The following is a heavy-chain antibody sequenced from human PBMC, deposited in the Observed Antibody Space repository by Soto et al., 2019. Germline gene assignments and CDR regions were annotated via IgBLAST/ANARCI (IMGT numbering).Heavy chain of an antibody. J-gene: IGHJ5*02. CDR1: GFTFSSYA. CDR2: ISGSGGST. V-gene: IGHV3-23*01. Sequence: GGSLRLSCAASGFTFSSYAMSWVRQAPGKGLEWVSAISGSGGSTYYADSVKGRFTISRDNSKNTLYLQMNSLRAEDTAVYYCAKDPELPVYDFWSGFDHWGQGTLVTVSS. D-gene: IGHD3-3*01. CDR3: AKDPELPVYDFWSGFDH.